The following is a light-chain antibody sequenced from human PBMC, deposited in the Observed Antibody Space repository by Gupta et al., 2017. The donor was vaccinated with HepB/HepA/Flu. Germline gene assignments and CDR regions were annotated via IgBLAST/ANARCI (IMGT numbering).Light chain of an antibody. CDR3: QQYGSSSWA. Sequence: DIVLTQSPGTLSLSQGERATLSCWASQSISSSSLAWYQQKPGQAPRLLIYDVSSRATGIPDRFSGSCSGTDFTPTISRLEPEDFAVYYCQQYGSSSWAFGHGTKLEIE. CDR2: DVS. V-gene: IGKV3-20*01. CDR1: QSISSSS. J-gene: IGKJ2*01.